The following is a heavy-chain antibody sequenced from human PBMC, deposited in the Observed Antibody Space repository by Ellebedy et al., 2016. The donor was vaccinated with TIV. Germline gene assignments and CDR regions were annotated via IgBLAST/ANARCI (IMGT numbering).Heavy chain of an antibody. CDR3: ARGWDYFDY. CDR1: GFTFSSYS. CDR2: ISSSSSTI. V-gene: IGHV3-48*02. J-gene: IGHJ4*02. D-gene: IGHD1-26*01. Sequence: GESLKISXAASGFTFSSYSMNWVRQAPGKGLEWVSYISSSSSTIYYADSVKGRFTISRDNAKNSLYLQMNSLRDEDTAVYYCARGWDYFDYWGQGTLVTVSS.